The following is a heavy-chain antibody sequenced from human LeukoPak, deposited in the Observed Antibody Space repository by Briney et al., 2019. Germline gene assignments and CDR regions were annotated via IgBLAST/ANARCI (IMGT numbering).Heavy chain of an antibody. CDR3: AKPYSGYDLDVGY. V-gene: IGHV3-23*01. Sequence: GGSLRLSCAASGFTFSSYGMSWVRQAPGKGLEWVSAISGSGGSTYYADSVKGRFTISRDNSKTTLYLQMNSLRPEDTAVYYCAKPYSGYDLDVGYWGQGTLVTVSS. CDR1: GFTFSSYG. CDR2: ISGSGGST. J-gene: IGHJ4*02. D-gene: IGHD5-12*01.